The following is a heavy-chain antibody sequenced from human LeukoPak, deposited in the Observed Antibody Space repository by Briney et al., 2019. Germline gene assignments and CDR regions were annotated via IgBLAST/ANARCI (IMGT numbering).Heavy chain of an antibody. CDR1: GFIFSNYG. D-gene: IGHD5-24*01. CDR2: IRFDGSTQ. V-gene: IGHV3-30*02. CDR3: AKEGGDGSPFDN. J-gene: IGHJ4*02. Sequence: PGGSLRLSCAASGFIFSNYGMHWVRHSPDKGLEWVTFIRFDGSTQYYADSVKGRFTISRDNSKDTLYLQMSSLRLEDTGVYYCAKEGGDGSPFDNWGQGILVTVFS.